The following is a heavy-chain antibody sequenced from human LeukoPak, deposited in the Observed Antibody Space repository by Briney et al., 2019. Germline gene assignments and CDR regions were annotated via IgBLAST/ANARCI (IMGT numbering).Heavy chain of an antibody. J-gene: IGHJ6*02. CDR2: IYYSGST. D-gene: IGHD6-25*01. V-gene: IGHV4-59*06. CDR3: ASAERGMDV. CDR1: GGSISSYY. Sequence: SETLSLTCTVSGGSISSYYWSWIRQPPGKGLEWIGYIYYSGSTYYNPSLKSRVTISVDTSKNQFSLKLSSVTAADTAVYYCASAERGMDVWGQGTTVTVSS.